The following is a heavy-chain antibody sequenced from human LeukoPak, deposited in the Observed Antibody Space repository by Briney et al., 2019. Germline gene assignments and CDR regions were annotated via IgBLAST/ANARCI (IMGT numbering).Heavy chain of an antibody. Sequence: PGGSLRLSCAASGFTVSSNYMSWVRQAPGKGLEWVSVIYSGGSTYYADSVKGRFTISRDNSKNTLYLQMNSLRAEDTAVYYCARSPGSSGGRPRDGFYIWGQGTMVTVSS. D-gene: IGHD1-26*01. V-gene: IGHV3-66*01. CDR2: IYSGGST. CDR3: ARSPGSSGGRPRDGFYI. CDR1: GFTVSSNY. J-gene: IGHJ3*02.